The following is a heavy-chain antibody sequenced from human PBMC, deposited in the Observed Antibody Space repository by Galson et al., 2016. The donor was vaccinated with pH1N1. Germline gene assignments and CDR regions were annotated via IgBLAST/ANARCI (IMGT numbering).Heavy chain of an antibody. V-gene: IGHV1-69*13. Sequence: SVKVSCKVSEGTFTSSTITWVRHAPGQGLEWVGDIIPIFGTTTYALKFQGRVTLTADGSLHTAFMELRGLTSQDTAVYYCARTPTSVVTVYSPFDVWGHGTTVTVSS. CDR2: IIPIFGTT. J-gene: IGHJ6*02. CDR3: ARTPTSVVTVYSPFDV. D-gene: IGHD4-23*01. CDR1: EGTFTSST.